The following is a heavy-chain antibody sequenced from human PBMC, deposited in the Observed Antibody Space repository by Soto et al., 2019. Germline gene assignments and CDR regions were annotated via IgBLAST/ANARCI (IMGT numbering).Heavy chain of an antibody. CDR3: ARHQAGPFDY. D-gene: IGHD6-13*01. J-gene: IGHJ4*02. CDR1: GGSISSGNYY. CDR2: IYYSGST. Sequence: SETLSLTCTVSGGSISSGNYYWGWIRQPPGKGLEWIGSIYYSGSTNYNPSLKSRVTISVDTSKNQFSLKLTSVTAADAAVYYCARHQAGPFDYWGQGTLVTVSS. V-gene: IGHV4-39*01.